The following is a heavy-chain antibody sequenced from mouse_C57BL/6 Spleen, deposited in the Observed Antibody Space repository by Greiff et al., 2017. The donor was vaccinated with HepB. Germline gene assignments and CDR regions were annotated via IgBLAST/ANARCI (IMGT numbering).Heavy chain of an antibody. D-gene: IGHD2-4*01. Sequence: EVQVVESGGGLVKPGGSLKLSCAASGFTFSSYAMSWVRQTPEKRLEWVATISDGGSYTYYPDNVKGRFTISRDNAKNNLYLQMSHLKSEDTAMYYCARDGNDYDGSYAMDYWGQGTSVTVSS. V-gene: IGHV5-4*01. CDR3: ARDGNDYDGSYAMDY. CDR1: GFTFSSYA. CDR2: ISDGGSYT. J-gene: IGHJ4*01.